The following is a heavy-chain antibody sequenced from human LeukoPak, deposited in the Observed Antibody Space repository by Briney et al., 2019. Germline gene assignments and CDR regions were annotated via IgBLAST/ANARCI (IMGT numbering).Heavy chain of an antibody. CDR1: GYTLTELS. J-gene: IGHJ4*02. V-gene: IGHV1-24*01. Sequence: GASVKVSCKVSGYTLTELSMHWVRQAPGKGLEWMGGFDPEDSETIYAQKFQGRVTMTEDTSTDTAYMELSSLRSEDTAVYYCATGSAVRGVIPIWGQGTLVTVSS. D-gene: IGHD3-10*01. CDR3: ATGSAVRGVIPI. CDR2: FDPEDSET.